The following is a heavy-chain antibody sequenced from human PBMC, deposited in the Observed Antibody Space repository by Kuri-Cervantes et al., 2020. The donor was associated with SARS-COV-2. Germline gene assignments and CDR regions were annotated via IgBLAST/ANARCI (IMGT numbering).Heavy chain of an antibody. J-gene: IGHJ6*03. CDR1: GYTFTSYD. V-gene: IGHV1-8*03. D-gene: IGHD3-3*01. CDR3: ARAYLWSGYYTDYYMDV. Sequence: ASVKVSCKASGYTFTSYDINWVRQATGQGLEWMGWMNSNSGNTGYAQKFQGRVTITRNTSISTAYMELSRLRSDDTAVYYCARAYLWSGYYTDYYMDVWGKGTTVTVSS. CDR2: MNSNSGNT.